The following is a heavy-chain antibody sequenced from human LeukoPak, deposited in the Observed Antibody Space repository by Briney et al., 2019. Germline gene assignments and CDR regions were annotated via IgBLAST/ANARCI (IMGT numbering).Heavy chain of an antibody. Sequence: SETLSLTCTVSGGSISSYYWSWIRQPAGKGLEWIGRTYTSGSTNYNPSLKSRVTMSVDTSKNQFSLKLSSVTAADTAVYYCAREDGYCSSTSCYALDNWFDPWGQGTLVTVSS. CDR2: TYTSGST. CDR3: AREDGYCSSTSCYALDNWFDP. V-gene: IGHV4-4*07. CDR1: GGSISSYY. J-gene: IGHJ5*02. D-gene: IGHD2-2*01.